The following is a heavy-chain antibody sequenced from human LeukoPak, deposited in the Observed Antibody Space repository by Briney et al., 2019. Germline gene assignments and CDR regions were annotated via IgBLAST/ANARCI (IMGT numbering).Heavy chain of an antibody. Sequence: GGSLRLSCAASGFTFSSYSMNWVRQAPGKGLEWIPYISSSSSTIYYADSVKGRFTISRDNGKNSLYLQMNSLRDEDTAVYYCARDEKLRYFDWLLMFDYWGQGTLVTVSS. J-gene: IGHJ4*02. D-gene: IGHD3-9*01. V-gene: IGHV3-48*02. CDR3: ARDEKLRYFDWLLMFDY. CDR2: ISSSSSTI. CDR1: GFTFSSYS.